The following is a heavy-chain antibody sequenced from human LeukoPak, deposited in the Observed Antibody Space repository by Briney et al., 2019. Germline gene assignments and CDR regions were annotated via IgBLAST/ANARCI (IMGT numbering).Heavy chain of an antibody. CDR3: ARDSSRGLYYYYYMDV. D-gene: IGHD6-13*01. CDR1: GGTFSSYA. Sequence: GASVKVSCKASGGTFSSYAISWVRQAPGQGLEWMGGIIPIFGTASYAQKFQGRVTITTDESTSTAYMELSSLRSEDTAVYYCARDSSRGLYYYYYMDVWGKGTTVTVSS. J-gene: IGHJ6*03. CDR2: IIPIFGTA. V-gene: IGHV1-69*05.